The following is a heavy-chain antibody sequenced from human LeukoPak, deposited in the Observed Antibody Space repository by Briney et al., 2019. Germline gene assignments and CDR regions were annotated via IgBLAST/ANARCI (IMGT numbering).Heavy chain of an antibody. V-gene: IGHV4-61*02. CDR1: GGSISSGSYY. Sequence: SETLSLICTVSGGSISSGSYYWSWIRQPAGKGLEWIGRIYTSGSTNYNPSLKSRVTISVDTSKNQFSLKLSSVTAADTAVYYCARGTMTDAFDIWGQGTMVTVSS. D-gene: IGHD3-22*01. CDR3: ARGTMTDAFDI. J-gene: IGHJ3*02. CDR2: IYTSGST.